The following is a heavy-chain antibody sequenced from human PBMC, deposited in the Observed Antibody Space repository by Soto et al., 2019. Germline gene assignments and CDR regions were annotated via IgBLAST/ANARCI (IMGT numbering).Heavy chain of an antibody. D-gene: IGHD6-13*01. J-gene: IGHJ6*02. CDR1: GFTFSSYA. CDR2: ISGSGGST. Sequence: VWSLRLSCAASGFTFSSYAMSWVRQAPGKGLEWVSAISGSGGSTYYADSVKGRFTISRDNSKNTLYLQMNSLRAEDTAVYYCAKVVYSSSWSEGHYYYYGMDVWSEGTMAT. CDR3: AKVVYSSSWSEGHYYYYGMDV. V-gene: IGHV3-23*01.